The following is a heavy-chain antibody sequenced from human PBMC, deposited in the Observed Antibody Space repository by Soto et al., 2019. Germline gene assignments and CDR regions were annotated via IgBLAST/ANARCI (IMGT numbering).Heavy chain of an antibody. V-gene: IGHV3-23*01. CDR1: GCTFSSYA. CDR2: ISGSGGST. Sequence: EVQLLESGGGLVQPGGSLRLSCAASGCTFSSYAMSWVRQAPRNGLEWVSAISGSGGSTYYADSVKGRFTISRDNSKNTQNLEKNSLKAEDKTVYYCAKTSSYYDRSGYIGYWGQGPLVSVSS. D-gene: IGHD3-22*01. J-gene: IGHJ4*02. CDR3: AKTSSYYDRSGYIGY.